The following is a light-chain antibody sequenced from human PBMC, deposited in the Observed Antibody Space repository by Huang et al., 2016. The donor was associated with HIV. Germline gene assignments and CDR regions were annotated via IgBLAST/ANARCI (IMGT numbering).Light chain of an antibody. CDR1: QSVTSY. V-gene: IGKV3-11*01. Sequence: EIVLTQSPATLSLSPGERATLSCRASQSVTSYLAWYQQKPGQAPRLLIYEVSKRATAFPARFSGSGSGTDFTLTISGLEPEDFAVYYCQQRYSWPLTFGGGTKVDIK. J-gene: IGKJ4*01. CDR2: EVS. CDR3: QQRYSWPLT.